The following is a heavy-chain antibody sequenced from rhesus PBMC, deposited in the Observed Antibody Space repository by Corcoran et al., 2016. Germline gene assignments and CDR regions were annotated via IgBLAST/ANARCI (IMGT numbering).Heavy chain of an antibody. V-gene: IGHV4-169*02. CDR1: GGSISSSY. CDR2: IYGSGSSP. Sequence: QLQLQESGPGLVKPSETLSVTCAVSGGSISSSYWSWIRQAPGKGLEWIGYIYGSGSSPNYNPSLKCRVTLSVDTSKNQLPLKLSSVTAADTAVYYCASGGMSDWYFDLWGPGTPITISS. D-gene: IGHD1-32*01. CDR3: ASGGMSDWYFDL. J-gene: IGHJ2*01.